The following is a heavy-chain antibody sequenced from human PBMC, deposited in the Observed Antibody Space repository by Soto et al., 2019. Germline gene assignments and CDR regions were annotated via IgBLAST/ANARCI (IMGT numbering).Heavy chain of an antibody. D-gene: IGHD3-16*02. Sequence: QVQLVQSGAEVKKPGSSVKVSCKASGGTFSSYAISWVRQAPGQGLEWMGGIIPIFGTANYAQKFQGRVTITADXXTXTXXMELSSLRSEDTAVYYCARDVTFGGVIAPISSLDYWGQGTLVTVSS. CDR3: ARDVTFGGVIAPISSLDY. CDR1: GGTFSSYA. CDR2: IIPIFGTA. J-gene: IGHJ4*02. V-gene: IGHV1-69*12.